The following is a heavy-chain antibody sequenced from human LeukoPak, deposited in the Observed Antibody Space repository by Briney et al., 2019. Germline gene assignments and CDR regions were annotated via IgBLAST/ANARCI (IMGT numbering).Heavy chain of an antibody. D-gene: IGHD5-18*01. V-gene: IGHV3-13*01. CDR3: ARVGYNYVYTD. CDR1: GFTFRSYD. CDR2: IGTTGDT. Sequence: GGSLRLSCAASGFTFRSYDMHWVRHATGKGLEFVSGIGTTGDTYYQGSVKGRFSISRENAKNSLYLQMNSLIAGVAAVYYCARVGYNYVYTDWGQGTLVTVSS. J-gene: IGHJ4*02.